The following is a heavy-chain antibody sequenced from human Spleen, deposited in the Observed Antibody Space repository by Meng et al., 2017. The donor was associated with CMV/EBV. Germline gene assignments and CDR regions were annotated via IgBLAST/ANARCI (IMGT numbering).Heavy chain of an antibody. CDR2: INHSGST. Sequence: GSLRLSCAVYGGSFSGYYWSWIRQPPGKGLEWIGEINHSGSTNYSPSLRSRVTISVNRSKNQFSLRLSSVTAADTAMYYCASHDFWRGYYFDYWGQGMLVTVSS. CDR3: ASHDFWRGYYFDY. V-gene: IGHV4-34*01. CDR1: GGSFSGYY. D-gene: IGHD3-3*01. J-gene: IGHJ4*02.